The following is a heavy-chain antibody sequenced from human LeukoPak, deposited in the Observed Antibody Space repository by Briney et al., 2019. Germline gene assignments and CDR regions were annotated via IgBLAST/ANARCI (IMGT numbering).Heavy chain of an antibody. Sequence: GGSLRLSCAASGFTFSSYGMHWVRQAPGKGLEWVAIISYDGSNKYYADSVKGRFTISRDNSKNTLYLQMNSLRAEDTAVYYCAKTLTKLVLVYYFDYWVQGTLVTVSS. CDR3: AKTLTKLVLVYYFDY. J-gene: IGHJ4*02. D-gene: IGHD3-9*01. V-gene: IGHV3-30*18. CDR2: ISYDGSNK. CDR1: GFTFSSYG.